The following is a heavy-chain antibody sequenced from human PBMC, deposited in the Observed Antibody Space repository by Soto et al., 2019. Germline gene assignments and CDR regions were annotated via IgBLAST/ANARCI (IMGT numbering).Heavy chain of an antibody. CDR3: ARPLTMVRGVIADDYYGMDV. J-gene: IGHJ6*02. CDR1: GGSISSSSYY. V-gene: IGHV4-39*01. D-gene: IGHD3-10*01. Sequence: SETLSLTCTVSGGSISSSSYYWGWIRQPPGKGLEWIGSIYYSGSTYCNPSLKSRVTISVDTSKNQFSLKLSSVTAADTAVYYCARPLTMVRGVIADDYYGMDVWGQGTTVTVSS. CDR2: IYYSGST.